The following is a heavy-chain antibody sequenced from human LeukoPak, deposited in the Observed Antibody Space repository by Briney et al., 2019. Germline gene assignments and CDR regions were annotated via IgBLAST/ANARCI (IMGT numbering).Heavy chain of an antibody. CDR1: GYSSTNYG. J-gene: IGHJ5*02. CDR3: ARDVGITVADSFDP. D-gene: IGHD6-13*01. V-gene: IGHV1-18*01. Sequence: ASVKVSCKASGYSSTNYGISWVRQAPGQGLEWMGWLHIYRGNTNYAQKFQGRVTMTTDTSTSTVYMEVRGLRSDDTAMYYCARDVGITVADSFDPWGQGTLVTVSS. CDR2: LHIYRGNT.